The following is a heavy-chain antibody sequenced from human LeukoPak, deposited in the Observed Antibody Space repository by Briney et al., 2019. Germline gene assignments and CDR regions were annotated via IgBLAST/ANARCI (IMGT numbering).Heavy chain of an antibody. CDR3: AREMAGIDY. Sequence: SETLSLTCTVSGGSISSYYWSWIRQPPGKGLEWIGYIYYSGSTNYNPSLKSRVTISVDTSKNQFSQKLSSVTAADTAVYYCAREMAGIDYWGQGTLVTVSS. D-gene: IGHD6-19*01. CDR2: IYYSGST. V-gene: IGHV4-59*01. J-gene: IGHJ4*02. CDR1: GGSISSYY.